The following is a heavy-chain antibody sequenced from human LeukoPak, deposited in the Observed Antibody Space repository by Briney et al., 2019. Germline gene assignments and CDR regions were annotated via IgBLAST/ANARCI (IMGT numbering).Heavy chain of an antibody. CDR1: GFTFSNYE. CDR2: ISRGGDTI. J-gene: IGHJ4*02. V-gene: IGHV3-48*03. Sequence: GGSLRLSCAAPGFTFSNYEMHWVRQAPGEGLEWLSYISRGGDTIYYADSVKGRFTISSDSANNPLYLQMNNLRAEDTAVYYCARGRLLRLTHFFDSWGQGTLVTVSS. D-gene: IGHD1-26*01. CDR3: ARGRLLRLTHFFDS.